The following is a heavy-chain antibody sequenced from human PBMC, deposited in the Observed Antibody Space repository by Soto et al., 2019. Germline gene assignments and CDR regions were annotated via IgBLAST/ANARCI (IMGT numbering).Heavy chain of an antibody. CDR1: GGSFSGYY. CDR3: ARSRPYLRAYYYYYYGAV. Sequence: QVQLQQWGAGLLKPSETLSLTCAVYGGSFSGYYWSWIRQPPGKGLEWIGEINHSGSTNYNPSLKSGVTLSIDTSNNRSSLKLGSVTASDTAVYYSARSRPYLRAYYYYYYGAVWAKGTTVTVCS. J-gene: IGHJ6*03. CDR2: INHSGST. D-gene: IGHD2-2*01. V-gene: IGHV4-34*01.